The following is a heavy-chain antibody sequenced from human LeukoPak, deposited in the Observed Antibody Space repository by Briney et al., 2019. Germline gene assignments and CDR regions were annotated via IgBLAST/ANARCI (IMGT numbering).Heavy chain of an antibody. CDR1: GFIFNTYG. Sequence: PGRSLRLSCAASGFIFNTYGMHWVRQAPGKGLEWVAAIAYDGSSKYYADSVKGRFTISRDNAKNSLYLQMNSLRAEDTAVYYCARDRIVGGTRAFDIWGQGTMVTVSS. CDR2: IAYDGSSK. V-gene: IGHV3-30*03. D-gene: IGHD2-21*02. CDR3: ARDRIVGGTRAFDI. J-gene: IGHJ3*02.